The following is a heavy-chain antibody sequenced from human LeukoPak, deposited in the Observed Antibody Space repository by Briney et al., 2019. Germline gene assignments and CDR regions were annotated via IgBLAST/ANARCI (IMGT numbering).Heavy chain of an antibody. CDR2: INHSGST. Sequence: SETLSLTCAVYGGSFSGYYWSWIRQPPGKGLEWIGEINHSGSTNYNPSLKSRVTISVDTSKDQFSLKLSSVTAADTAVYYCARVRIRGYPFYFDYWGQGTLVTVSS. J-gene: IGHJ4*02. CDR1: GGSFSGYY. V-gene: IGHV4-34*01. D-gene: IGHD3-22*01. CDR3: ARVRIRGYPFYFDY.